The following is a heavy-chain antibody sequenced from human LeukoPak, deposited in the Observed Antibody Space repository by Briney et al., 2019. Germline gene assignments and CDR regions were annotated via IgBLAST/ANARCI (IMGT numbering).Heavy chain of an antibody. CDR2: IYSGGNA. Sequence: GGSLRLSCAASGFLVTTNYMTWVRQAPGKGLEWVSVIYSGGNAYYADSVKGRFAISRDNSKNTLYLQVNSLTAEDTAVYYCARSIPTRAYGFDVWGQGTMVTVSS. V-gene: IGHV3-53*01. CDR3: ARSIPTRAYGFDV. CDR1: GFLVTTNY. J-gene: IGHJ3*01.